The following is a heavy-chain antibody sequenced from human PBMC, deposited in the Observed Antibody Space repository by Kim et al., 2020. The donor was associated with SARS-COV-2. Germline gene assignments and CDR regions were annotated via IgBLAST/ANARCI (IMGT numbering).Heavy chain of an antibody. CDR3: ACSAGTNFDWLSLTLYYYYGMDV. V-gene: IGHV1-8*01. D-gene: IGHD3-9*01. J-gene: IGHJ6*02. Sequence: ASVKVSCKASGYTFTSYDINWVRQATGQGLEWMGWMNPNSGNTGYAQKFQGRVTMTRNTSISTAYMELSSLRSEDTAVYYCACSAGTNFDWLSLTLYYYYGMDVWGQGTTVTVSS. CDR2: MNPNSGNT. CDR1: GYTFTSYD.